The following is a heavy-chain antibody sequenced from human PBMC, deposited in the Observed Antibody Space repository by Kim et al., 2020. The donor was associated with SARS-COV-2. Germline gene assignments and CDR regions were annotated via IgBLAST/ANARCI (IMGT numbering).Heavy chain of an antibody. Sequence: ASVKVSCKASGYSFTTYAMHWVRQAPGQRPEWMGWISAGNDNTKYSQNLQGRVTISRDPSASTAYMELSSLRSEDTAVYYCARSVGSWPMFDSWGQGTLVTVSS. CDR3: ARSVGSWPMFDS. CDR2: ISAGNDNT. V-gene: IGHV1-3*01. J-gene: IGHJ4*02. D-gene: IGHD6-13*01. CDR1: GYSFTTYA.